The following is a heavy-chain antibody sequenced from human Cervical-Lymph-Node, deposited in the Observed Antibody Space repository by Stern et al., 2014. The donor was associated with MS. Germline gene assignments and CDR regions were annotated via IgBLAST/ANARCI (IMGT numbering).Heavy chain of an antibody. Sequence: QLVQSGAEVKKPGASVKVSCSTSGYIFTASYIHWVRQAPGKGLTLMGRLIPSSGATDLAQTFQGRVTMTRDTSISTAYLELTSLTSDDTAVYYCARSITVTPLEYWGQGTLVAVSS. CDR1: GYIFTASY. CDR3: ARSITVTPLEY. D-gene: IGHD4-17*01. J-gene: IGHJ4*02. V-gene: IGHV1-2*06. CDR2: LIPSSGAT.